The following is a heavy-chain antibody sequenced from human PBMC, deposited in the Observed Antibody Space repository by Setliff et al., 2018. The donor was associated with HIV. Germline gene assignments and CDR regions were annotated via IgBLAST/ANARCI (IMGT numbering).Heavy chain of an antibody. CDR1: GGSISSGGYY. J-gene: IGHJ5*02. CDR2: IYYSGST. D-gene: IGHD3-3*01. V-gene: IGHV4-31*03. CDR3: ASRYDFWSGYEARNWFDP. Sequence: SETLSLTCTVSGGSISSGGYYWSWIRQHPGKGLEWIGYIYYSGSTYYNPSLKSRVTISLDTSKNDFSLKLRSVTAADTAVYYCASRYDFWSGYEARNWFDPWGQGTLVTVSS.